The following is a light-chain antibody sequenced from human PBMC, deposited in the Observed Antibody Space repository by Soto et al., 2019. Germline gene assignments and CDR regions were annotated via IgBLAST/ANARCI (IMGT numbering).Light chain of an antibody. CDR2: GAS. CDR1: QSISDK. Sequence: EIVMTQSPATLSVSPWGRATLSCRASQSISDKLAWYQQKPGQAPRLLIYGASTRATGVPVRFSGSGSGTEFTLTITSLQTEDFAVYYCQEYNNWRPITFGGGTKVDIK. V-gene: IGKV3-15*01. J-gene: IGKJ4*01. CDR3: QEYNNWRPIT.